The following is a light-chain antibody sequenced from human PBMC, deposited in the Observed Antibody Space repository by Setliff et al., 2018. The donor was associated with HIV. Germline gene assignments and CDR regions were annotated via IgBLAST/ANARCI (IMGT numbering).Light chain of an antibody. J-gene: IGLJ1*01. CDR1: SSNIVSHA. CDR2: RSN. V-gene: IGLV1-44*01. CDR3: ASWDDSLQGYV. Sequence: VLTQPPSASGTPGQRVSIYCSGSSSNIVSHAVNWYQQIPGRDCILLIYRSNQRPSGVPDRFSGSKSGTSASLAFSGLQSEDEVDYYCASWDDSLQGYVFAAGTKVTV.